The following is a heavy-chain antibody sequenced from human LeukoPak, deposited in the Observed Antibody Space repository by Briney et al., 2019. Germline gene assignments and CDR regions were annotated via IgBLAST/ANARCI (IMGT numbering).Heavy chain of an antibody. CDR2: ISYSGST. Sequence: SETLSLTCAVSGGSISSTSYYWTWIRQPPGKGLEWIGSISYSGSTYYNPSLKSRVTISVDASKNQFSLKLTSVTAADTAVYYCARSWIQLWLGDLTFDYWGQGTLVTVSS. V-gene: IGHV4-39*01. CDR1: GGSISSTSYY. D-gene: IGHD5-18*01. CDR3: ARSWIQLWLGDLTFDY. J-gene: IGHJ4*02.